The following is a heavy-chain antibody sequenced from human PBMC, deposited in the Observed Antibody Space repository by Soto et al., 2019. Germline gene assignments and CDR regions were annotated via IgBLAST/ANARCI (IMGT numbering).Heavy chain of an antibody. J-gene: IGHJ6*03. CDR3: ARELLVIQQLLNKPAYYYYYYIDV. CDR1: GFTFSSYG. Sequence: QVQLVESGGGVVQPGRSLRLSCAASGFTFSSYGMHWVRQAPGKGLEWVAVIWYDGSNKYYADSVKGRFTISRDNSKNTLYLQMNSLRAEDTAVYYCARELLVIQQLLNKPAYYYYYYIDVWGKGTTVTVSS. D-gene: IGHD6-13*01. V-gene: IGHV3-33*01. CDR2: IWYDGSNK.